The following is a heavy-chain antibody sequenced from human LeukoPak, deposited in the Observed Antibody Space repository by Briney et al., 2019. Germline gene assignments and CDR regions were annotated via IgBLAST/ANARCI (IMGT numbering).Heavy chain of an antibody. CDR3: ARQGQWLAGGGIDY. D-gene: IGHD6-19*01. J-gene: IGHJ4*02. V-gene: IGHV4-30-4*01. Sequence: SETLSLTCTVSGGSISSGDYYWSWIRQPPGKGLEWIGYIYYSGSTYYNPSLKSRVTISVDTSKNQFSLKLSSVTAADTAVYYCARQGQWLAGGGIDYWGQGTLVTVSS. CDR1: GGSISSGDYY. CDR2: IYYSGST.